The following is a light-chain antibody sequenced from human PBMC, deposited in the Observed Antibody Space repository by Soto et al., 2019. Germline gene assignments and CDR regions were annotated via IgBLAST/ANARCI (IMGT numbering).Light chain of an antibody. CDR1: QSVSNN. V-gene: IGKV3-15*01. Sequence: EIVMTQSPATLSVSPGERATLSCRASQSVSNNLAWYQQKPGQAPRLLIYGASAGATGIPARFSGSGSGTVFTLTVSSLQSEEFAVYYCQQYNTWPRTFGQGTKVEIK. CDR2: GAS. J-gene: IGKJ1*01. CDR3: QQYNTWPRT.